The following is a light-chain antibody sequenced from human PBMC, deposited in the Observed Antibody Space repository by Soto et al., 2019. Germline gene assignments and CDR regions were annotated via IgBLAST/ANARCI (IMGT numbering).Light chain of an antibody. CDR3: LQYGGSGT. V-gene: IGKV3-20*01. CDR1: QCVSNHY. J-gene: IGKJ4*02. Sequence: TRSSAGQTVSLGERPTLSKRACQCVSNHYLAWDQQKPGQAPRLLIYGDSSRASSIPVRFSGSGSRTDFTLTLSSLETEDFAVEYGLQYGGSGTSGRGTKVDIK. CDR2: GDS.